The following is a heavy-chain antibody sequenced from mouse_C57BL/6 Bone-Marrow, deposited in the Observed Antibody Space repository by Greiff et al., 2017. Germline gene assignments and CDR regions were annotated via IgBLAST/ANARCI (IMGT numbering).Heavy chain of an antibody. D-gene: IGHD2-4*01. CDR2: IRSKSNNYAT. J-gene: IGHJ4*01. CDR3: VSPYDYDSAMDY. Sequence: EVHLVESGGGLVQPKGSLKLSCAASGFSFNTYAMNWVRQAPGKGLEWVARIRSKSNNYATYYADSVKDRFTISRDDSESMLYLQMNNLKTEDTAMYYCVSPYDYDSAMDYWGQGTSVTVSS. CDR1: GFSFNTYA. V-gene: IGHV10-1*01.